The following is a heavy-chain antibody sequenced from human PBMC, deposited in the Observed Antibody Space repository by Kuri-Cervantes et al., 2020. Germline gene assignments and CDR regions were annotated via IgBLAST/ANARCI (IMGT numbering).Heavy chain of an antibody. CDR1: GYTFTSYA. CDR2: INAGNGNT. Sequence: ASVKVSCKASGYTFTSYAMHWVRQAPGQRLEWMGWINAGNGNTKYSQKFQGRVTITRDTSASTAYMELSSLRSDDTAVYYCARVRDSSSRNINWFDPWGQGTLVTVSS. D-gene: IGHD6-13*01. V-gene: IGHV1-3*01. J-gene: IGHJ5*02. CDR3: ARVRDSSSRNINWFDP.